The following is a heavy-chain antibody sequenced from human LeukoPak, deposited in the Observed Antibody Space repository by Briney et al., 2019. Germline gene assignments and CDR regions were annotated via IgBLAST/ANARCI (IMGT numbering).Heavy chain of an antibody. CDR1: GYTFTSYA. V-gene: IGHV1-8*02. CDR2: MNPNSGNT. CDR3: ARARIAAAGTSVIGY. J-gene: IGHJ4*02. D-gene: IGHD6-13*01. Sequence: ASVKVSCKASGYTFTSYAMNWVRQAPGQGLEWMGWMNPNSGNTGYAQKFQGRVTMTRNNSISTAYMELSSLRSEDTAVYYCARARIAAAGTSVIGYWGQGTMVTVSS.